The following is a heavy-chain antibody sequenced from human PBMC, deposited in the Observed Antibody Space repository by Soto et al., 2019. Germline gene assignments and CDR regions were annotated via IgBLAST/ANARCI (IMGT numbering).Heavy chain of an antibody. CDR1: GGSISSGGYY. J-gene: IGHJ5*02. V-gene: IGHV4-31*03. Sequence: QVQLQESGPGLVKPSQTLSLTCTVSGGSISSGGYYWSWIRQHPGKGLEWIGYIYYSGSTYYNPSLKSRVTISVDTSKNQFSLKLSSVTAADTAVYYCAREIAAAGTLNWFDTWGQGTLVTVSS. CDR3: AREIAAAGTLNWFDT. CDR2: IYYSGST. D-gene: IGHD6-13*01.